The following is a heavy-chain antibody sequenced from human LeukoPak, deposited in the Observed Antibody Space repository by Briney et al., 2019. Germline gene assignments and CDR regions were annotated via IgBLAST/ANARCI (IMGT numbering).Heavy chain of an antibody. V-gene: IGHV4-34*01. CDR3: ARGRYYYDSSGYYPGYYMDV. Sequence: SETLSLTCAVYGGSFSGYYWSWIRQPPGKGLEWIGEINHSGSTNYNPSLKSRVTISVDTSKNQFSPKLSSVTAADTAVYYCARGRYYYDSSGYYPGYYMDVWGKGTTVTVSS. J-gene: IGHJ6*03. CDR1: GGSFSGYY. D-gene: IGHD3-22*01. CDR2: INHSGST.